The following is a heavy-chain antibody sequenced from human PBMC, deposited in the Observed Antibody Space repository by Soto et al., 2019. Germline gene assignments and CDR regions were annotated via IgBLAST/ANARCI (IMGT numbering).Heavy chain of an antibody. Sequence: QVQLVQSGAEVKKPGSSVKVSCTASGGTFSSYAMSWVRQAPGQGLEWMGGIIPIFGTANYAQKFQGRVTITADKSTSTAYMELSSLRSEDTAVYYCATSGSYFGQYFDYWGQGTLVTVSS. CDR3: ATSGSYFGQYFDY. J-gene: IGHJ4*02. D-gene: IGHD1-26*01. CDR1: GGTFSSYA. V-gene: IGHV1-69*06. CDR2: IIPIFGTA.